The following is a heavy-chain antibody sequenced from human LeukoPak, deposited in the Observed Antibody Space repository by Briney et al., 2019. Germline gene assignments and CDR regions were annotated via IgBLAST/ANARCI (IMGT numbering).Heavy chain of an antibody. CDR3: ATPSDGDTPYPMGS. CDR1: GFTFSDYY. V-gene: IGHV3-11*04. D-gene: IGHD5-24*01. J-gene: IGHJ5*02. CDR2: ISRIGSTI. Sequence: PGGSLRLSCAASGFTFSDYYMSWLRQAPGKGLEWVSYISRIGSTIYYADSVKGRFTISRDNAKNSLYLQMNSLRAEDTAVYYCATPSDGDTPYPMGSWGQGTLVTVSS.